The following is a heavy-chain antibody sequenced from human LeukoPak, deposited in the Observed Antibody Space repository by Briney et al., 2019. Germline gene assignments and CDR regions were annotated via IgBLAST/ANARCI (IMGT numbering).Heavy chain of an antibody. CDR2: ISSSGSTI. Sequence: GGSLRLSCAASGFTFSSYEMNWVRQAPGKGLEWVSYISSSGSTIYYADSVKGRFTISRDNAKNSLYLQMNSLRAEDTAVYYCARDPMRRIAARPECFDPWGQGTLVTVSS. CDR3: ARDPMRRIAARPECFDP. CDR1: GFTFSSYE. D-gene: IGHD6-6*01. V-gene: IGHV3-48*03. J-gene: IGHJ5*02.